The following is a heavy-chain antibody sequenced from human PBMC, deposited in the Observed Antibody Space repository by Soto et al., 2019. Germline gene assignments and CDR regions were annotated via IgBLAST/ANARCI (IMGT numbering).Heavy chain of an antibody. D-gene: IGHD5-12*01. CDR3: ARGRSGYSKNWIDP. CDR1: GGFISSCSYY. Sequence: SETLSLTCTVSGGFISSCSYYWAWIRQPPGKGLEWIGSIYYSGSTYHNPSLKSRVTISVDTSKNQFSLKVTSVTAADTAVYYCARGRSGYSKNWIDPWGQGTLVTVSS. CDR2: IYYSGST. V-gene: IGHV4-39*01. J-gene: IGHJ5*02.